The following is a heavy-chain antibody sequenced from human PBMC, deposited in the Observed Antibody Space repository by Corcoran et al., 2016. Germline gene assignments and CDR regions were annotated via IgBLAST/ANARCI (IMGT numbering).Heavy chain of an antibody. V-gene: IGHV3-33*01. J-gene: IGHJ4*02. CDR3: ARDPSSANGAGRV. Sequence: QVQLVESGGGVVQPGRSLRLSCAASGFTFSSYGMHWVRQAPGKGLEWVAVIWYDGSNKYYADSVKGRFTISRDNSKNTLYLQMNSLRAEDTAVDYCARDPSSANGAGRVWGQGTLVTVSS. D-gene: IGHD2-8*01. CDR2: IWYDGSNK. CDR1: GFTFSSYG.